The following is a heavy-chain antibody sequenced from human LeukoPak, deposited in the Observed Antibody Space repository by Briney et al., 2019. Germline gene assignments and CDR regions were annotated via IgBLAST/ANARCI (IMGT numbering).Heavy chain of an antibody. D-gene: IGHD4-17*01. V-gene: IGHV4-4*07. CDR1: GGSISSYY. CDR2: IYTSGST. J-gene: IGHJ4*02. Sequence: SETLSLTCTVSGGSISSYYWSWIRQPAGKGLEWIGRIYTSGSTNYNPSLKSRVTMSVDTSKNQFSLKLSSVTAADTAVYYCARGRGDYGDRYYYFDYWGQGTLVTVSS. CDR3: ARGRGDYGDRYYYFDY.